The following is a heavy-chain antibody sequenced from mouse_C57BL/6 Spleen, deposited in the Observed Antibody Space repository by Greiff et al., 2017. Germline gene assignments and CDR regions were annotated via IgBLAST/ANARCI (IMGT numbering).Heavy chain of an antibody. J-gene: IGHJ4*01. CDR2: IYWDDDK. CDR3: ARVYYDYDENYAMDY. CDR1: GFSLSTSGMG. Sequence: QVTLKVCGPGILQSSQTLSLTCSFSGFSLSTSGMGVSWIRQPSGKGLEWLAHIYWDDDKRYNPSLKSRLTISKDTSRNQVFLKITSVDTADTATYYCARVYYDYDENYAMDYWGQGTSVTVSS. V-gene: IGHV8-12*01. D-gene: IGHD2-4*01.